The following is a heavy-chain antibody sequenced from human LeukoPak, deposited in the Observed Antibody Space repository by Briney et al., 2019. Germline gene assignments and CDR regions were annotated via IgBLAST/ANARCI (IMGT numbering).Heavy chain of an antibody. CDR2: ISYDGGNK. CDR3: ARGLYSSSWYGKGYYYYYGMDV. D-gene: IGHD6-13*01. Sequence: GRSLRLSCAASGFTFSSYAMHWVRQAPGKGLEWVAVISYDGGNKYYADSVKGRFTISRDNSKNTLYLQMNSLRAEDAAVYYCARGLYSSSWYGKGYYYYYGMDVWGQGTTVTVSS. V-gene: IGHV3-30-3*01. J-gene: IGHJ6*02. CDR1: GFTFSSYA.